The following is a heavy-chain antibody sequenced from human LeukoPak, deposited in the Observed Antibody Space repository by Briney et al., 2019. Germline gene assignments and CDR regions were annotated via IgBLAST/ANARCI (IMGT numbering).Heavy chain of an antibody. D-gene: IGHD3-22*01. V-gene: IGHV4-31*03. CDR3: ARASRDRDYYDSSGYWGY. J-gene: IGHJ4*02. CDR1: GGSISSSSYY. CDR2: IYYSGST. Sequence: SETLSLTCTVSGGSISSSSYYWGWIRQPPGKGLEWIGYIYYSGSTYYNPSLKSRVTISVDTSKNQFSLKLSSVTAADTAVYYCARASRDRDYYDSSGYWGYWGQGTLVTVSS.